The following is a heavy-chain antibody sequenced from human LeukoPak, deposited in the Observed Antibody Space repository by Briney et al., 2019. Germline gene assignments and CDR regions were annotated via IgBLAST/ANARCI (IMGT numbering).Heavy chain of an antibody. D-gene: IGHD3-10*01. CDR1: GGSISSGGYY. J-gene: IGHJ5*02. V-gene: IGHV4-31*03. CDR3: ARDQVVGYYYGSGSYPNWFDP. Sequence: SETPSLTCTVSGGSISSGGYYWSWIRQHPGKGLEWIGYIYYSGSTYYNPSLKSRVTMSVDTSKNQFSLKLSSVTAADTAVYYCARDQVVGYYYGSGSYPNWFDPWGQGTLVTVSS. CDR2: IYYSGST.